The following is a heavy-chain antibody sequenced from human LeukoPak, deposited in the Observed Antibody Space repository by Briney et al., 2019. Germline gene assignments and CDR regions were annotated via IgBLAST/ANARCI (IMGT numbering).Heavy chain of an antibody. J-gene: IGHJ4*02. Sequence: GESLKISFKGSGYSFTSYWIGWVRQMPGKGLEWMGIFYPGDSDTRYSPSFQGQVTLSADKSITTAYLQWSSLKASDTAIYYCARSAGSRGVADYWGQGTLVTVSS. D-gene: IGHD3-10*01. CDR2: FYPGDSDT. CDR1: GYSFTSYW. V-gene: IGHV5-51*01. CDR3: ARSAGSRGVADY.